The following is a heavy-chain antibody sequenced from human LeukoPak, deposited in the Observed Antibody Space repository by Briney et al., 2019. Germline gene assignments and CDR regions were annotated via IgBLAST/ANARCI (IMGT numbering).Heavy chain of an antibody. D-gene: IGHD3-22*01. CDR1: GFTFSSYW. CDR3: ARSSPVASGYYPYYFDY. J-gene: IGHJ4*02. V-gene: IGHV3-7*01. Sequence: GGSLRLSCAASGFTFSSYWMSWVRQAPGKGLEWVANIKQDGSEKYYVDSVKARFTISRDNAKNSLYLQMNSLRAEDTAVYYCARSSPVASGYYPYYFDYWGQGTLVTVSS. CDR2: IKQDGSEK.